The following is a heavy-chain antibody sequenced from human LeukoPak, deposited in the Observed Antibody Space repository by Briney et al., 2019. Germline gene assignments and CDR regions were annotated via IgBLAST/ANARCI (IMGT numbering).Heavy chain of an antibody. CDR3: ARQLGYGAWALGY. D-gene: IGHD4-17*01. CDR2: IYYKGST. V-gene: IGHV4-39*01. CDR1: GGSVSSNDYC. Sequence: PSETLSLTCSVSGGSVSSNDYCWAWIRQPPGRGLEWIGSIYYKGSTYYNPSLKSRVAISVDTSKDQFSLKLNSVTAADTAVYYCARQLGYGAWALGYWVQGTLVTVSS. J-gene: IGHJ4*02.